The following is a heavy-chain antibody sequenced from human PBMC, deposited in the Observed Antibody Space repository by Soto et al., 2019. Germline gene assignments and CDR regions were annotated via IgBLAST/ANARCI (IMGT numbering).Heavy chain of an antibody. CDR1: GDSIRNYY. J-gene: IGHJ4*02. Sequence: PSETLSLTCSVSGDSIRNYYWSWIRQPPGKGLEWLGYIYHTGKTDYNPSLKSRVSMSLDPSKNQFSLKLRSVTAADTAIYSCARSAPDLDFDYWGQGTLVTVSS. V-gene: IGHV4-59*01. CDR2: IYHTGKT. CDR3: ARSAPDLDFDY.